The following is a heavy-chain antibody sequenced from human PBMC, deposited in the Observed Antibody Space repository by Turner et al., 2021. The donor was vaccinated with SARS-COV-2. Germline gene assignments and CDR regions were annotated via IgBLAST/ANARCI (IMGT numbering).Heavy chain of an antibody. CDR1: GGSISSSSYY. D-gene: IGHD5-18*01. CDR3: ARLMDTAMDYYGTDV. V-gene: IGHV4-39*01. CDR2: IYYSGSA. J-gene: IGHJ6*02. Sequence: QLQLQESGPGLVKPPETLSLTCTVSGGSISSSSYYWGWIRQPPGKGLEWIGNIYYSGSAYYNPSLKRRVTLSVDPSKNQFSLKLTSVTAADTAVYYCARLMDTAMDYYGTDVWGQGTTVTVSS.